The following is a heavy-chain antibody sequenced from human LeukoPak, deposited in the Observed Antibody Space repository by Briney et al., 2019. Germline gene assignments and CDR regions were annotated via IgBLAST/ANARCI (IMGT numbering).Heavy chain of an antibody. J-gene: IGHJ2*01. CDR3: ARHTEVSSTPVAYFEI. D-gene: IGHD4-23*01. CDR2: VFYTGSS. V-gene: IGHV4-39*01. Sequence: SETLSLTCTVSGGSISNANYYWGWVRHPPGKSLEWIGSVFYTGSSVSNPSLKSRVTISVDRSKNQFSLNLNSLTAADTAMYYCARHTEVSSTPVAYFEIWVRGTQVIVSS. CDR1: GGSISNANYY.